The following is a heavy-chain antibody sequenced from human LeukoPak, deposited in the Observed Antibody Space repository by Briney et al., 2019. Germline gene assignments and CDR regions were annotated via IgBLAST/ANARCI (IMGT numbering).Heavy chain of an antibody. CDR3: AILRAAAGTGGGWFDP. Sequence: SETLSLTCTVSGGSISSGGYYWSWIRQHPGKGLEWIEYIYYSGSTYYNPSLKSRVTISVDTSKNQFSLKLSSVTAADTAVYYCAILRAAAGTGGGWFDPWGQGTLVTVSS. D-gene: IGHD6-13*01. V-gene: IGHV4-31*03. CDR2: IYYSGST. J-gene: IGHJ5*02. CDR1: GGSISSGGYY.